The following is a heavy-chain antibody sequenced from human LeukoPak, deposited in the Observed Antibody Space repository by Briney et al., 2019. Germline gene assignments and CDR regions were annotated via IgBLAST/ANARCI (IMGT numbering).Heavy chain of an antibody. CDR1: GYTFAIYG. Sequence: ASVKASCKASGYTFAIYGISWVRQAPGQVLEWNGWMRAINGKTNYGQNLQGRVTIATDTSTSTDYTELRSVRSDDTAVYYCARVELYDYRDYYWYFDPWGRGTLVTVSS. V-gene: IGHV1-18*01. J-gene: IGHJ2*01. D-gene: IGHD4-17*01. CDR2: MRAINGKT. CDR3: ARVELYDYRDYYWYFDP.